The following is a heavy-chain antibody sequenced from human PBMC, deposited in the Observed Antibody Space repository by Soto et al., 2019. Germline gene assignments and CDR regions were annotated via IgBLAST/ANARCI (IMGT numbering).Heavy chain of an antibody. CDR3: ARHGCSSPSCYAERMRSWFDP. J-gene: IGHJ5*02. D-gene: IGHD2-2*01. CDR2: IYYSGST. CDR1: GGSISSSSYY. V-gene: IGHV4-39*01. Sequence: QLQLQESGPGLVKPSETLSLTCTVSGGSISSSSYYWGWIRQPPGKGLEWIGSIYYSGSTYYNPSLKSRVTISVDTSKNQFSLKLSSVTAADTAVYYCARHGCSSPSCYAERMRSWFDPWGQGTLVTVSS.